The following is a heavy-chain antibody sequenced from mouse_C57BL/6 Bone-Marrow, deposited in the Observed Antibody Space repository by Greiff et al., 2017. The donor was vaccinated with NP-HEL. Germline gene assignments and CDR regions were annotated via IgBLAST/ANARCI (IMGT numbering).Heavy chain of an antibody. J-gene: IGHJ4*01. CDR2: IDPEGGET. CDR1: GFNIKDYY. Sequence: EGDLVESGAELVKPGASAKLFCTASGFNIKDYYMHWVKQRTEQGLGWIGRIDPEGGETKYAPKFQGKATIKADTSSNTAYLQLSSLTSEDTAVYYCARDYGSFYYYAMDYWGQGTSVTVSS. CDR3: ARDYGSFYYYAMDY. V-gene: IGHV14-2*01. D-gene: IGHD1-1*01.